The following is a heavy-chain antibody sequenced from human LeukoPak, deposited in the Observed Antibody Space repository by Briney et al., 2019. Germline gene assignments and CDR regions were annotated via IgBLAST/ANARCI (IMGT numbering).Heavy chain of an antibody. D-gene: IGHD1-26*01. Sequence: SETLSLTCTVSGGSISGYYWSWIRQPPGKGLEWIGYIYYSGSTNYNPSLKSRVTISVDTSKNQFSLKLSSVTAADTAAYYCAREASAHVGALDYWGQGTLVTVSS. J-gene: IGHJ4*02. CDR3: AREASAHVGALDY. CDR2: IYYSGST. V-gene: IGHV4-59*01. CDR1: GGSISGYY.